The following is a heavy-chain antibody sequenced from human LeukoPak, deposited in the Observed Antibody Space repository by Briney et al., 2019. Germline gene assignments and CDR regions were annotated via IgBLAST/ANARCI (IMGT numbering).Heavy chain of an antibody. CDR3: ARRAYCSSLSCYFGFDY. Sequence: PSETLSLTCIVSGGSISSSSYYWGWIRQPPGKGLEWIGSIYYSGSTYYNPSLKSRVTISVDTSKNQFSLKLSSVTAADTAVYYCARRAYCSSLSCYFGFDYWAREPWSPSPQ. CDR1: GGSISSSSYY. CDR2: IYYSGST. D-gene: IGHD2-2*01. J-gene: IGHJ4*02. V-gene: IGHV4-39*01.